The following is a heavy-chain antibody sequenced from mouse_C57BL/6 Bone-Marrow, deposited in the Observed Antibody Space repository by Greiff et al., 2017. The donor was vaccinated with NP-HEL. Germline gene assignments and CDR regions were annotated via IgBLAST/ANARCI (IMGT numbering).Heavy chain of an antibody. J-gene: IGHJ3*01. Sequence: QVQLQQSGAELARPGASVKLSCKASGYTFTSYGISCVKQRTGQGLEWIGEIYPRSGNTYYNEKFKGKATLTADKSSSTAYMELRSLTSEDSAVYFCANLLWFPGWFAYWGQGTLVTVSA. CDR2: IYPRSGNT. CDR1: GYTFTSYG. V-gene: IGHV1-81*01. CDR3: ANLLWFPGWFAY. D-gene: IGHD2-2*01.